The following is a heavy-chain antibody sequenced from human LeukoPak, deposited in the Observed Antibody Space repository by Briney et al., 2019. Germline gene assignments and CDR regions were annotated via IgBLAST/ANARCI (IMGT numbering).Heavy chain of an antibody. Sequence: ASVKVSCKASGYTFTGYYMHWVRQAPGQGLEWMGRINPNSGGTNYAQKFQGRVTMTRDTSISTAYMELSRLRSDDTAVYYCAREGYYDSSGYHFDYWGQGTLVTVSS. CDR2: INPNSGGT. CDR1: GYTFTGYY. J-gene: IGHJ4*02. D-gene: IGHD3-22*01. V-gene: IGHV1-2*06. CDR3: AREGYYDSSGYHFDY.